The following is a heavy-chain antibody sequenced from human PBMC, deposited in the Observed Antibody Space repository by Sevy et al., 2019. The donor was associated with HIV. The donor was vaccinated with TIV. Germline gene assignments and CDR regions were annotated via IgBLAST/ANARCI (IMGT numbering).Heavy chain of an antibody. J-gene: IGHJ6*02. CDR1: GGTFSKYA. V-gene: IGHV1-69*13. Sequence: ASVKVSCKASGGTFSKYAITWVRQAPGQGLEWMGGIIPIFGTANYAQKFQGRVTITADESTSTAYMELSSLRSEDTAVYYCARDRGFSSTSEYGMDVSGQRTAVTVSS. D-gene: IGHD2-2*01. CDR3: ARDRGFSSTSEYGMDV. CDR2: IIPIFGTA.